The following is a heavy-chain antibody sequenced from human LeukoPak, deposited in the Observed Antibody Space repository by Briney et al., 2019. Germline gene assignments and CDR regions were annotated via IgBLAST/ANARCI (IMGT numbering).Heavy chain of an antibody. CDR1: GGTFSSYA. D-gene: IGHD3-22*01. J-gene: IGHJ6*03. CDR3: ARDRGSSGYYPGYYYYMDV. Sequence: SVKVSCKASGGTFSSYAISRVRQAPGQGLEWMGGIIPIFGTANYAQKFQGRVTITTDESTSTAYMELSSLRSEDTAVYYCARDRGSSGYYPGYYYYMDVWGKGTTVTVSS. V-gene: IGHV1-69*05. CDR2: IIPIFGTA.